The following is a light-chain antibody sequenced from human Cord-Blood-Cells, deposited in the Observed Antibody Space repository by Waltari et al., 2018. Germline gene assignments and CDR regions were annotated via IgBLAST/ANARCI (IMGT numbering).Light chain of an antibody. CDR2: GKN. J-gene: IGLJ3*02. CDR1: SLRSYY. CDR3: NSRDSSGNRWV. Sequence: SSELTQDPAVSVALGQTVRITCQGDSLRSYYASWYQQKPGQAPVLVIYGKNNRPSGIPDRFSGSGSGNTASLTITGAQAEDEADYYCNSRDSSGNRWVFGGGTKLTVL. V-gene: IGLV3-19*01.